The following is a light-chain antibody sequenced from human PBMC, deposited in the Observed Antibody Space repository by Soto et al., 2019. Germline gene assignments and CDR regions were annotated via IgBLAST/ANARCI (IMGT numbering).Light chain of an antibody. J-gene: IGLJ2*01. V-gene: IGLV2-14*01. CDR1: NSDVGGYNY. Sequence: QSVLTQPASVSGSPGQSITISCTGSNSDVGGYNYVSWYQQHPGKAPKLMIYEVSNRPSGISNRFSGSKYGNTASLTISGLQAEDEADYHCSSYTGRGSLVFGGGTKLTVL. CDR3: SSYTGRGSLV. CDR2: EVS.